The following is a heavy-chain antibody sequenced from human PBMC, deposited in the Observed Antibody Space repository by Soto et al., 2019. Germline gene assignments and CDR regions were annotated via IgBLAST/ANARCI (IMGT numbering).Heavy chain of an antibody. CDR3: GGKNYDSSGYFDY. D-gene: IGHD3-22*01. CDR2: MYYSGST. CDR1: GGSISSYY. Sequence: SETLSLTCTVSGGSISSYYWSWIRQPPGKGLEWIGYMYYSGSTNYNPSLKSRVTISVDTSKNQFSLKLSSVTATDTAVYYCGGKNYDSSGYFDYWGQGTLITVSS. J-gene: IGHJ4*02. V-gene: IGHV4-59*01.